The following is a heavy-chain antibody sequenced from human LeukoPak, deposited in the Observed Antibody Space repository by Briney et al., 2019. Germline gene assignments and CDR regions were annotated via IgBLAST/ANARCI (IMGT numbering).Heavy chain of an antibody. CDR3: ARDDRWLNGVYYFDY. J-gene: IGHJ4*02. CDR1: GGSISSSSYY. CDR2: IYYSGST. Sequence: SETLSLTCTVSGGSISSSSYYWSWIRQPPGKGLEWIGSIYYSGSTYYNPSLKSRVTISVDTSKNQFSLKLSSVTAADTAVYYCARDDRWLNGVYYFDYWGQGTLVTVSS. V-gene: IGHV4-39*07. D-gene: IGHD4-23*01.